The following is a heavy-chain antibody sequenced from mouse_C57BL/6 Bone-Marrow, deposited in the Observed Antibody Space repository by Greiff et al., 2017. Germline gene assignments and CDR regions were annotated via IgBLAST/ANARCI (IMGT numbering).Heavy chain of an antibody. D-gene: IGHD2-4*01. CDR1: GFTFSSYA. Sequence: EVMLVESGGGLVKPGGSLKLSCAASGFTFSSYAMSWVRQTPEKRLEWVATISDGGSYTYYPDNVKGRFTISRDNAKNNLYLQRSHLKSEDTAMYYCARGSYDYDEGFDYWGQGTTLTVSS. V-gene: IGHV5-4*03. J-gene: IGHJ2*01. CDR3: ARGSYDYDEGFDY. CDR2: ISDGGSYT.